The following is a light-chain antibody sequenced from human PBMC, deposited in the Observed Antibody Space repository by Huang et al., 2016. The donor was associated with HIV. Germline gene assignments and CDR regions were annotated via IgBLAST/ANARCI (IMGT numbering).Light chain of an antibody. J-gene: IGKJ2*01. CDR1: QSVSSNY. CDR2: GAS. CDR3: QQYGSSSDMYT. Sequence: ENVLTQSPGTLSLSPGERGPLSCRASQSVSSNYLAWYQQKPGQAPRLLIYGASTRATGIPDRFSGSGSGTDFTLTISRLEPEDFAVYYCQQYGSSSDMYTFGQGTKLEIK. V-gene: IGKV3-20*01.